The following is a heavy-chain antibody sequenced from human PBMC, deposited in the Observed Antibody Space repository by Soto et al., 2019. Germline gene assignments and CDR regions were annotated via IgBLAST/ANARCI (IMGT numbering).Heavy chain of an antibody. CDR1: GASITFGGYS. CDR2: INHLETT. J-gene: IGHJ4*02. D-gene: IGHD1-26*01. Sequence: PFETLSLTCTVSGASITFGGYSWSWIRQTPGKGLEWIGYINHLETTFYNPSFESRLTLSIDRAKNQFSLKLHSMSAADRAVYFCARGGGSDSFDYWGQGILVTVSS. V-gene: IGHV4-30-2*01. CDR3: ARGGGSDSFDY.